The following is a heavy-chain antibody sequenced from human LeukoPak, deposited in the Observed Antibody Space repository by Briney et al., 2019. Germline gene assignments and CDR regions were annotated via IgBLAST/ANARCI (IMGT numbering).Heavy chain of an antibody. CDR3: ARAVVPGAAVDY. CDR1: GGTFGRNT. D-gene: IGHD6-6*01. Sequence: SVKVSCKPSGGTFGRNTINWVRQAPGQGLEWMGRVIPIVGISEYAQKFKGRVTITADRSTNTAYMEVPSLSSDDTAVYYCARAVVPGAAVDYWGQGTLVTVSS. CDR2: VIPIVGIS. V-gene: IGHV1-69*02. J-gene: IGHJ4*02.